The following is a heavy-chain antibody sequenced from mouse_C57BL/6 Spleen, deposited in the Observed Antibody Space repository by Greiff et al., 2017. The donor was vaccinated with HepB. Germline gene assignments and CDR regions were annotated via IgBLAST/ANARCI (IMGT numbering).Heavy chain of an antibody. Sequence: EVKLVESGGGLVQPGGSLKLSCAASGFTFSDYGMAWVRQAPRKGPEWVAFISNLAYSIHYADTVPGRFTITRENAKNTLDLEMSSLRSEDTAMYYCARTRYYYGSSYWWYFDVWGTGTTVTVSS. CDR3: ARTRYYYGSSYWWYFDV. D-gene: IGHD1-1*01. J-gene: IGHJ1*03. CDR2: ISNLAYSI. V-gene: IGHV5-15*04. CDR1: GFTFSDYG.